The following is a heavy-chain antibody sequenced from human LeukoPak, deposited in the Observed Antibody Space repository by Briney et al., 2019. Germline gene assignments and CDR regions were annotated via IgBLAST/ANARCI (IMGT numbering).Heavy chain of an antibody. CDR1: GFTFSGYP. CDR3: IRDLGLSHAYGAFDV. D-gene: IGHD3-16*01. V-gene: IGHV3/OR16-10*01. CDR2: IGNEGST. Sequence: GGSLRLSCAASGFTFSGYPIHWVRQAPGKGLEWVSGIGNEGSTFYPGSLKGRFTISRDNAKNSLYLQMNSLSAEDTAVYYCIRDLGLSHAYGAFDVWGQGALVTVSS. J-gene: IGHJ3*01.